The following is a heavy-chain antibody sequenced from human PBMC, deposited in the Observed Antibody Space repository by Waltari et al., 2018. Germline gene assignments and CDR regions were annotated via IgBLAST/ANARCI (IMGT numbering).Heavy chain of an antibody. D-gene: IGHD6-13*01. J-gene: IGHJ2*01. V-gene: IGHV3-23*01. CDR3: AKDLRGPEAGTWYFDL. CDR2: VTADSGNT. CDR1: GLTFSRAT. Sequence: EVQLLESGGGLVQPGGSLRLSCAASGLTFSRATMSWVRQAPGKGLKCVSAVTADSGNTYYADSVKGRFTISRDNAKNTLYLQMNSLRAEDTAIYYCAKDLRGPEAGTWYFDLWGRGTLVTVSS.